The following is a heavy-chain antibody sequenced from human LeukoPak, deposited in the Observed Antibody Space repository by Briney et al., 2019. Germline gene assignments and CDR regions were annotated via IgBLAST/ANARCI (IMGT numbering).Heavy chain of an antibody. D-gene: IGHD5-12*01. CDR2: IYSGGRT. CDR3: ARDLYVDIVAPSGMDV. Sequence: PGGSLRLSCAASGFTVSSNSMSWVRQAPGKGLEWVSVIYSGGRTYYADSVKGRFTIPKDNSKNTLYLQMNSLRAEDTAVYYCARDLYVDIVAPSGMDVWGQGTTVTVSS. V-gene: IGHV3-66*01. J-gene: IGHJ6*02. CDR1: GFTVSSNS.